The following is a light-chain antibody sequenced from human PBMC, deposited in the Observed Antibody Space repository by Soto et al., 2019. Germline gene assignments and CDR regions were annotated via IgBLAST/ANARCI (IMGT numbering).Light chain of an antibody. CDR2: GAS. V-gene: IGKV3-11*01. CDR3: QLRSNWPIP. Sequence: EIVLTQAPGGLSLAPGERVTRCCSASQSLSAFLAWYQQQPGQAPRLLIYGASNRATGIPASFSGSGSGTYFTLTISTLEPEDFAVYYCQLRSNWPIPLGQGTRLEIK. J-gene: IGKJ5*01. CDR1: QSLSAF.